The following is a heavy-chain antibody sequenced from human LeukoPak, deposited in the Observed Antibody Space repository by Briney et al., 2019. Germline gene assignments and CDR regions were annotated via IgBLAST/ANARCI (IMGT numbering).Heavy chain of an antibody. V-gene: IGHV4-59*01. D-gene: IGHD6-13*01. Sequence: SETLSLTCAVYGGSFSGYYWSWIRQAPGKGLEWIGYVFDSGSTNYNPSLKSRVTISVDTSKKQFSLKVSSVTAADTAVYYCARGYSSSWNYLDYWGQGTLVTVSS. CDR3: ARGYSSSWNYLDY. CDR1: GGSFSGYY. CDR2: VFDSGST. J-gene: IGHJ4*02.